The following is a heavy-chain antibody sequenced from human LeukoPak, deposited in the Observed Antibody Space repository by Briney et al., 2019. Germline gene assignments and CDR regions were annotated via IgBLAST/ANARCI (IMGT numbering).Heavy chain of an antibody. CDR2: IYTSGCT. D-gene: IGHD2-15*01. V-gene: IGHV4-4*07. CDR1: GGSISSYY. Sequence: PSETLSLTCTVSGGSISSYYWSWIREPAGKAREWIGRIYTSGCTNHNPSLESRVHISVNTSKKQFSLKLSSVTAADTAVYYCARDSAVVVEDAFDIWGQGTMVTVSS. CDR3: ARDSAVVVEDAFDI. J-gene: IGHJ3*02.